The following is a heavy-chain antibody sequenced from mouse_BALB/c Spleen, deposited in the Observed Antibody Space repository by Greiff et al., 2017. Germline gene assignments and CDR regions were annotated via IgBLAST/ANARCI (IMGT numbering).Heavy chain of an antibody. Sequence: VQLQQSGAELVKPGASVKLSCTASGFNIKDTYMHWVKQRPEQGLEWIGRIDPANGNTKYDPKFQGKATITADTSSNTAYLQLSSLTSEDTAVYYCARNTTVPYAMDYWGQGTTVTVSS. V-gene: IGHV14-3*02. D-gene: IGHD1-1*01. CDR3: ARNTTVPYAMDY. CDR1: GFNIKDTY. CDR2: IDPANGNT. J-gene: IGHJ4*01.